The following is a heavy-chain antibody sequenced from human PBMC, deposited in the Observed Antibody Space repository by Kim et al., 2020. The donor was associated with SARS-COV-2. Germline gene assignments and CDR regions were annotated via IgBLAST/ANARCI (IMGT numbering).Heavy chain of an antibody. J-gene: IGHJ4*02. CDR3: ASRGADTSNSFDY. CDR2: IWYDGTKK. D-gene: IGHD6-19*01. Sequence: GGSLRLSCAASGFSFSNYGMHWVRQAPGKGPEWVAVIWYDGTKKYYADSVKGRFTISRDNSKNTLYLQMDSLRAEDTAVYYCASRGADTSNSFDYWGQGT. V-gene: IGHV3-33*01. CDR1: GFSFSNYG.